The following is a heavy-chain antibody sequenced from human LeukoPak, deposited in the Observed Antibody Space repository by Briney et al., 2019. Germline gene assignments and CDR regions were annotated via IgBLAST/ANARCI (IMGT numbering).Heavy chain of an antibody. CDR2: IYYSGST. Sequence: PSETLSLTCTVSGGSISSYLWSWIRQPPGKGLEWIGYIYYSGSTNYNPSLKSRVTISVDTSKNQFSLKLSSVTAADTAVYYCARLVTAAYFDYWGQGTLVTVSS. D-gene: IGHD6-13*01. CDR3: ARLVTAAYFDY. CDR1: GGSISSYL. V-gene: IGHV4-59*08. J-gene: IGHJ4*02.